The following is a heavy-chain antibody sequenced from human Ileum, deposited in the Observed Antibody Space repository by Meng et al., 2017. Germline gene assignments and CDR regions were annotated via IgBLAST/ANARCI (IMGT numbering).Heavy chain of an antibody. CDR1: GGSSSSSIW. J-gene: IGHJ4*02. CDR3: ARGVVSGSHYNTY. CDR2: IHQSGTT. Sequence: QVQLQESGPGLVKPSGTLSLPCAVSGGSSSSSIWWSWVRQPPEKGLEWIGEIHQSGTTNYSPSLKSRLTISVDKSKNQFSLKLQSVTAADTAVYFCARGVVSGSHYNTYWGQGILVTVSS. V-gene: IGHV4-4*02. D-gene: IGHD3-10*01.